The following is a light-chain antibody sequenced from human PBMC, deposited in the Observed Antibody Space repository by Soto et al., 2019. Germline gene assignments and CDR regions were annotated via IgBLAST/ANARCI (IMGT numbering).Light chain of an antibody. CDR3: CSYAGSQTWV. CDR1: SSNIGSDT. CDR2: SND. Sequence: QAVVTQPPSASGTPGQRVTISCSGSSSNIGSDTVNWYQQLPGTAPKLLIYSNDQRPSGVPDRFSGSKSGTSASLAISGLQSEDEADYYCCSYAGSQTWVFGGGTKLTVL. J-gene: IGLJ3*02. V-gene: IGLV1-44*01.